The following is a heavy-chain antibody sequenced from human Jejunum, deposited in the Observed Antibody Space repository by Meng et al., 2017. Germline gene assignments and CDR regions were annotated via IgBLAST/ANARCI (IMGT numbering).Heavy chain of an antibody. J-gene: IGHJ4*02. Sequence: GGSLRLSCAASGFTFDVYAIHWVRQAPGKGLEWVSRINWNSGYIEYADSVRGRFTISRDNAKNSLYLQMNDLRREDTALYYWAKEQTVALDYWGQGTLVTVSS. CDR3: AKEQTVALDY. CDR1: GFTFDVYA. D-gene: IGHD6-19*01. V-gene: IGHV3-9*01. CDR2: INWNSGYI.